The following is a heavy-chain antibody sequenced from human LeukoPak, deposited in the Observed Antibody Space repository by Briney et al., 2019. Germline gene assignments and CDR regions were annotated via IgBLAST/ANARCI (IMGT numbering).Heavy chain of an antibody. CDR3: ARGRQDVKMILGVMAGVSFSLDV. CDR2: IYYSGST. D-gene: IGHD3-22*01. J-gene: IGHJ6*04. CDR1: GGSISSGGYY. Sequence: SQTLSLTCTVSGGSISSGGYYWSCIRQHPGKGLEWIGYIYYSGSTYYNPSLKSRVTISVETSKNQFSLKLRSVTAADTAVYYCARGRQDVKMILGVMAGVSFSLDVWSKGTTVTVSP. V-gene: IGHV4-31*03.